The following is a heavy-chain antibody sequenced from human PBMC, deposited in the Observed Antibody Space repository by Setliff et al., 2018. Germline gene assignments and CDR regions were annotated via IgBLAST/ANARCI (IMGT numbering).Heavy chain of an antibody. CDR2: IYYSGST. Sequence: SETLSLTCTVSGGSISSYYWGWIRQPPGKGLEWIGTIYYSGSTYYNPSLKSRVTISMDTSKNHFSLKLSSVAAADTAVYYCARGFDVCGGGACYTDGPYYFDYWGLGTLVTVSS. CDR3: ARGFDVCGGGACYTDGPYYFDY. D-gene: IGHD2-21*02. CDR1: GGSISSYY. J-gene: IGHJ4*02. V-gene: IGHV4-39*02.